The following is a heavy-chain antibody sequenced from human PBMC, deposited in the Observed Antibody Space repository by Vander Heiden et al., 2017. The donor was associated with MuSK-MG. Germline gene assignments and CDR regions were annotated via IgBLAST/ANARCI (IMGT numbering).Heavy chain of an antibody. V-gene: IGHV4-31*03. D-gene: IGHD2-8*02. CDR3: ARLGAYASVDY. CDR1: GCPISSGGYY. Sequence: QVQLQESGPGLVKPSQTLSLTCTVSGCPISSGGYYWSWIRQHPGKGLEWIGYIYYSGTTQYNPSLKSRVTISVDTSKNQFSLKLSSVTAADTALYYCARLGAYASVDYWGQGTLVTVSS. J-gene: IGHJ4*02. CDR2: IYYSGTT.